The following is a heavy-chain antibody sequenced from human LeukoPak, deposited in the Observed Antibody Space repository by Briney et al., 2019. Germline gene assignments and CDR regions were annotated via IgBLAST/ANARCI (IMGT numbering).Heavy chain of an antibody. CDR3: AREERDGYNYYWYFDL. CDR2: ISSSSSYI. D-gene: IGHD5-24*01. CDR1: GFTFSSYS. V-gene: IGHV3-21*01. J-gene: IGHJ2*01. Sequence: GGSLRLSCAASGFTFSSYSMNWVRQAPGKGLEWVSSISSSSSYIFYADSVKGRFTISRDNAKNSLYLQMNSLRAEDTAVYYCAREERDGYNYYWYFDLWGRGTLVTVSS.